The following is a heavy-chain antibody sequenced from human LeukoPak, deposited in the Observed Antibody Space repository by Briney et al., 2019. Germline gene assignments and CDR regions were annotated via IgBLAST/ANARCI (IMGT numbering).Heavy chain of an antibody. CDR2: IYPGDSDT. V-gene: IGHV5-51*01. CDR3: ARQGGNSFYYYYMDV. D-gene: IGHD4-23*01. CDR1: GYSFTSYW. Sequence: GASLKISCKGSGYSFTSYWIGWVRQMPGKGLEWMGIIYPGDSDTRYSPSFQGQVTISADKSISTAYLQWSSLKASDTAMYYCARQGGNSFYYYYMDVWGKGTTVTVSS. J-gene: IGHJ6*03.